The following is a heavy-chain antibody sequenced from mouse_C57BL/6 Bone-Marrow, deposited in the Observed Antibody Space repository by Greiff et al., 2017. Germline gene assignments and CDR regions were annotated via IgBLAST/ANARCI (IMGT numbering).Heavy chain of an antibody. J-gene: IGHJ3*01. V-gene: IGHV7-4*01. CDR1: GFTFTDYY. CDR2: IRNKANGYTT. Sequence: EVKLMESGGGLVQPGASLRLSCAASGFTFTDYYMSWVRQPPGKAPEWLAWIRNKANGYTTEYTASVKGRFTISRDNSQNILYLQLNTLRAEDSATYYCVKAVRVSWFAYWGQGTLVTVSA. CDR3: VKAVRVSWFAY.